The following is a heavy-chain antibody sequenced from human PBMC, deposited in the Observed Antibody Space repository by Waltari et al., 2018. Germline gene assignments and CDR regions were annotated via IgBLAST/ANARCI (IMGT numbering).Heavy chain of an antibody. J-gene: IGHJ5*02. CDR2: IDYSGST. V-gene: IGHV4-34*02. D-gene: IGHD3-10*01. CDR3: ARSGFHGSGTPFDP. CDR1: GGSFSGYF. Sequence: QVQLQQRGAGLLKPSQTLSLTCAVEGGSFSGYFWNWVRQPPGKGLEWIGGIDYSGSTNYNPSLKSRVTLSIDTSRKRFSLNLNSMTAADTAIYYCARSGFHGSGTPFDPWGRGTLVTVSS.